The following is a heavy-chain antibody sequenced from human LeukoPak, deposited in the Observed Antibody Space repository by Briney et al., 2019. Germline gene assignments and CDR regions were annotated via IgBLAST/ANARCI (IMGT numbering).Heavy chain of an antibody. CDR1: GFTFSSYS. CDR3: ARDIPHYYDSSGYYPSAFDAFDI. Sequence: GGSLRLSCAASGFTFSSYSMNWVRQAPGKGLEWVSSISSSSSYIYYADSVKGRFTISRDNAKNSLYLQMNNLRAEDTAVYYCARDIPHYYDSSGYYPSAFDAFDIWGQGTMVTVSS. CDR2: ISSSSSYI. J-gene: IGHJ3*02. D-gene: IGHD3-22*01. V-gene: IGHV3-21*01.